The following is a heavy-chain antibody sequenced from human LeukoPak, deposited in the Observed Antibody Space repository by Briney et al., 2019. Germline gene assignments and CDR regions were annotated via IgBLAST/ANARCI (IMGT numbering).Heavy chain of an antibody. J-gene: IGHJ3*02. CDR1: EFTFSTYW. V-gene: IGHV3-7*01. CDR2: IKQDGSEK. D-gene: IGHD2-15*01. CDR3: PRHRSGGSQDDAFDI. Sequence: GGSLRLSCAASEFTFSTYWMSWVRQAPGKGLEWVADIKQDGSEKYYVDSVKGRSTISRQNAKNSLFLQMNSLRAEDTAVYYCPRHRSGGSQDDAFDIWGQGTMVTVSS.